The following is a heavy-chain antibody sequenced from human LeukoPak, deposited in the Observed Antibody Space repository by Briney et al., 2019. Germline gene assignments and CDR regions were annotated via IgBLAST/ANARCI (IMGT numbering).Heavy chain of an antibody. J-gene: IGHJ4*02. V-gene: IGHV3-30*18. Sequence: GRSLRLSCVASRFTFSSYGMHWVRHAPRVGLEWVAVISDDGSKKYYVDSVKRRFTISRDNSKNTLDLQMNSLRAEDTAVYYCAKDGQGLTYYFDYWGQGTLVSVSS. D-gene: IGHD3-16*01. CDR3: AKDGQGLTYYFDY. CDR2: ISDDGSKK. CDR1: RFTFSSYG.